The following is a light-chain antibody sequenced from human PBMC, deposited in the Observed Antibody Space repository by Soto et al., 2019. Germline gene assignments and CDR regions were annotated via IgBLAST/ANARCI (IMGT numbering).Light chain of an antibody. Sequence: QSVLTQPPSASGTPGQRVTISCSRSSSNIGSNYVYWYQQLPGTAPKLLIYRNNQRPSGVPDRFSGSKSGNTASLTVSGLQAEDEADYYCSSYAGSNNLIFGGGTQLTVL. CDR3: SSYAGSNNLI. CDR2: RNN. CDR1: SSNIGSNY. J-gene: IGLJ2*01. V-gene: IGLV1-47*01.